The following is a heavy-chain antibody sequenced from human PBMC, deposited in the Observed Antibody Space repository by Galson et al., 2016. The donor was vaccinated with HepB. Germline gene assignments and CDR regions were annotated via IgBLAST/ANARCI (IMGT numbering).Heavy chain of an antibody. J-gene: IGHJ3*01. V-gene: IGHV2-5*02. CDR1: GFSLSTIGVH. CDR2: IYWDDDK. D-gene: IGHD2-15*01. CDR3: ARSGGYCSFDSSCYSVDAFDF. Sequence: PALAKPTQTLTLTCTFSGFSLSTIGVHVGWTRQPPGKALEWLGLIYWDDDKRYSLSLQSRLTITKDTSKNQVVLTMTNMHPVDTATYYCARSGGYCSFDSSCYSVDAFDFWGQGTVVTFSS.